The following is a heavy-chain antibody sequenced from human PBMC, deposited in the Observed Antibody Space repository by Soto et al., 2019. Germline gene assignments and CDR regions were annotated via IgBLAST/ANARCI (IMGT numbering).Heavy chain of an antibody. V-gene: IGHV3-23*01. D-gene: IGHD3-10*01. Sequence: QLLQSGGGLVQPGGSLTLSCAASGFTCGTPDMSWVRQAPGEGLEWVSTIDGSGGITYYEDSVKGRFTISRDNSRNTGYLHMHSLSCDDTALYYCVKNSGWFNTWVQGALVTASS. J-gene: IGHJ5*02. CDR1: GFTCGTPD. CDR3: VKNSGWFNT. CDR2: IDGSGGIT.